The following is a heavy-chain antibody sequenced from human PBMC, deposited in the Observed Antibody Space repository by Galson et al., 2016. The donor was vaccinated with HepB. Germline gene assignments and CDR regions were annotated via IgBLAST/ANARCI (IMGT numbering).Heavy chain of an antibody. CDR2: MFYSGST. Sequence: SETLSLTCTVSGGSIVSSSYYWGWIRRPPGKGLDWIGNMFYSGSTYYNPSLKSRVTISVDTSRNQFSLQLTSVTAADTAVYCCARQSVGAFDYWGQGTLVTVSS. CDR3: ARQSVGAFDY. V-gene: IGHV4-39*01. J-gene: IGHJ4*02. CDR1: GGSIVSSSYY. D-gene: IGHD1-26*01.